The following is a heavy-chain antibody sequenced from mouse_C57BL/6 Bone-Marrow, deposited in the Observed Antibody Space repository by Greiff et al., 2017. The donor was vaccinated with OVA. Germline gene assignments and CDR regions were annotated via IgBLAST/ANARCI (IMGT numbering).Heavy chain of an antibody. CDR3: AREGTGTEEDY. J-gene: IGHJ2*01. V-gene: IGHV1-76*01. CDR1: GYTFTDYY. Sequence: QVQLQQSGAELVRPGASVKLSCKASGYTFTDYYINWVKQRPGQGLEWIARIYPGSGNTYYNEKFKGKATLTAEKSSSTAYMQLSSLTSEDSAVYFCAREGTGTEEDYWGQGTTLTVSS. D-gene: IGHD4-1*01. CDR2: IYPGSGNT.